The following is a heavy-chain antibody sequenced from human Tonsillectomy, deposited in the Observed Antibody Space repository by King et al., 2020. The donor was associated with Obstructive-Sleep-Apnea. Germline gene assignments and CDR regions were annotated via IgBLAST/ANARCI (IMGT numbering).Heavy chain of an antibody. Sequence: QLQESGPGLVKPSETLSLTCTVSGGSISSSSYYWGWIRQPPGKGLEWIGSIYYSGSTYYNPSLKSRVTISVDTSKNQFSLKLSSVTAADTAVYYCARGDYATLGYYYYYYGMDVWGQGTTVTVSS. D-gene: IGHD4-17*01. J-gene: IGHJ6*02. CDR1: GGSISSSSYY. CDR3: ARGDYATLGYYYYYYGMDV. CDR2: IYYSGST. V-gene: IGHV4-39*07.